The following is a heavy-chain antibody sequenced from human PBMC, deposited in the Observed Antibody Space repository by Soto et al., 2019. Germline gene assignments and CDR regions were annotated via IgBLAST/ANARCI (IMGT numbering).Heavy chain of an antibody. Sequence: SVKVSCKASGGTFSSYAISWVRQAPGQGLEWMGGIIPIFGTANYAQKFQGRVTITADKSTSTAYMELSSLRSGDTAVYYCARGDRYVDTAMVTNYWGQGTLVTVSS. J-gene: IGHJ4*02. CDR2: IIPIFGTA. V-gene: IGHV1-69*06. CDR3: ARGDRYVDTAMVTNY. D-gene: IGHD5-18*01. CDR1: GGTFSSYA.